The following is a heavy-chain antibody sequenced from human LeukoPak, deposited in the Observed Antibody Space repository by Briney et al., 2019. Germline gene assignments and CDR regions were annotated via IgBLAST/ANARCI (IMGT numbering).Heavy chain of an antibody. CDR3: AKDQTKRATTAPPHDY. J-gene: IGHJ4*02. Sequence: GGSLRLSCAAPGVTFTSYAMSWVRQAPGKGLEWVSAISGRGGSTYDVDSVKGRFTISRDNSTNALYLQMNSLRAKNTAVYYCAKDQTKRATTAPPHDYWGQGTLVTVSS. D-gene: IGHD1-1*01. CDR1: GVTFTSYA. V-gene: IGHV3-23*01. CDR2: ISGRGGST.